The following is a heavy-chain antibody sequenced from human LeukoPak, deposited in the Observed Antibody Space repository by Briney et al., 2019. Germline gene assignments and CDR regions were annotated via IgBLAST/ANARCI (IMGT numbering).Heavy chain of an antibody. CDR3: ARDQGPHSGYNSFFDY. CDR1: GFTFSNYA. Sequence: GGSLRLSCAASGFTFSNYAMSWVRQAPGKGLEWVAAVSFDAGNKYYTDSVRGRFTISRDNSKNTLYLQMNSLRAEDTAVYFCARDQGPHSGYNSFFDYWGQGTLVTVSS. J-gene: IGHJ4*02. V-gene: IGHV3-30*04. CDR2: VSFDAGNK. D-gene: IGHD5-12*01.